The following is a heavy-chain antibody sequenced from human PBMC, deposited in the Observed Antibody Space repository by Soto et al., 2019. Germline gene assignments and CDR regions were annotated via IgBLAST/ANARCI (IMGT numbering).Heavy chain of an antibody. V-gene: IGHV3-48*01. CDR3: AREYSSGWYSFDY. CDR2: ISSSSSTI. J-gene: IGHJ4*02. D-gene: IGHD6-19*01. CDR1: GFTFRSYS. Sequence: EVQLVESGGGLVQPGGSLRLSCAASGFTFRSYSMNWVRQAPGKGLEWVSYISSSSSTIYYADSVKGRFTISRDNAKNSLYLQMNSLRAEDTAVYYCAREYSSGWYSFDYWGQGTLVTVSS.